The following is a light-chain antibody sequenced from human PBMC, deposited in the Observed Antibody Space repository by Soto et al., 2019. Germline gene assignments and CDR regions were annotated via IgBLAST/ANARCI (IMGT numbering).Light chain of an antibody. V-gene: IGKV3-20*01. CDR1: RAISSSF. CDR2: GAS. CDR3: QQYGGSPLLT. Sequence: IVLTQSPGTLSLSPGDRATLSCRASRAISSSFLAWYQQKPGQAPRLLIYGASSRATGIPDRFSGSGSGTDFTLIISSLEPEDFAVYYCQQYGGSPLLTFGPGTKVDIK. J-gene: IGKJ3*01.